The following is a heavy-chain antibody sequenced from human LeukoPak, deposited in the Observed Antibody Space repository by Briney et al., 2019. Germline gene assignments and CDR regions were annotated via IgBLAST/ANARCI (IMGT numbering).Heavy chain of an antibody. CDR2: INHSGST. Sequence: PSETLSLTCAVYGGSFSGYYWSWIRQPPGKGLEWIGEINHSGSTNYNPSLKSRVTISVDTSKNQFSLKLSSVTAADTAVYYCARGNSNPNYDFWSGYYPDYYYYYGMDVWGQGTTVTVSS. J-gene: IGHJ6*02. D-gene: IGHD3-3*01. V-gene: IGHV4-34*01. CDR3: ARGNSNPNYDFWSGYYPDYYYYYGMDV. CDR1: GGSFSGYY.